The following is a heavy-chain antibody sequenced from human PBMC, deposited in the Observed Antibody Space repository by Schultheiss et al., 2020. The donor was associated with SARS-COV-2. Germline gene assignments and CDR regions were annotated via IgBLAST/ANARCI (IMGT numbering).Heavy chain of an antibody. CDR2: IYTSGST. CDR1: GVPISSSSYY. V-gene: IGHV4-61*02. D-gene: IGHD5-18*01. J-gene: IGHJ6*02. Sequence: LRLSCTVSGVPISSSSYYWSWIRQPAGKGLEWIGRIYTSGSTNYNPSLKSRVTISVDTSRNQFSLNLSSVTAADTAVYYCARDTAMVIGYYYYGMDVWGQGTTVTVSS. CDR3: ARDTAMVIGYYYYGMDV.